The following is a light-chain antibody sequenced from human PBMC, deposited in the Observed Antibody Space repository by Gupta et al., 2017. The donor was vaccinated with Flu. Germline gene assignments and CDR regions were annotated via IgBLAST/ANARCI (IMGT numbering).Light chain of an antibody. Sequence: PGERATLSCRASQSVTRNLAWYQQKPGQAPRLLIYDSSNRDTGIPARFSGSGSETDFTLTISSLEPEDFAVYFCQQRSNWPTFGQGTKVEIK. V-gene: IGKV3-11*01. CDR3: QQRSNWPT. CDR2: DSS. J-gene: IGKJ1*01. CDR1: QSVTRN.